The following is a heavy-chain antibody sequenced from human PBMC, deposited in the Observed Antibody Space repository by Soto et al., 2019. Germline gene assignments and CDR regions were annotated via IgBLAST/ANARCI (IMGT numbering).Heavy chain of an antibody. CDR3: ARQLERRVGAASH. Sequence: QVQLAESGGGLVKSGGSLTLSCSTSGFFFTDYFMSWIRQAPGKGLEWVSYISPSGDVTHYADSVKGRFTISRDNTKNYLFLQMSSLRDDDTAVYYCARQLERRVGAASHWGQGTRVSVSS. D-gene: IGHD1-26*01. CDR1: GFFFTDYF. V-gene: IGHV3-11*01. J-gene: IGHJ4*02. CDR2: ISPSGDVT.